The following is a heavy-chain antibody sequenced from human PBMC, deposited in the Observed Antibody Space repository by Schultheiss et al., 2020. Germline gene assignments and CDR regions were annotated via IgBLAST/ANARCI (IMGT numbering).Heavy chain of an antibody. CDR3: ATSEATYYYYGMDV. D-gene: IGHD1-26*01. CDR2: ISAYNGNT. V-gene: IGHV1-18*01. Sequence: ASVKVSCKASGYTFTSYGISWVRQAPGQGLEWMGWISAYNGNTNYAQKLQGRVTMTTDTSTSTAYMELRSLRSDDTAVYYCATSEATYYYYGMDVWGQGTTVTVS. CDR1: GYTFTSYG. J-gene: IGHJ6*02.